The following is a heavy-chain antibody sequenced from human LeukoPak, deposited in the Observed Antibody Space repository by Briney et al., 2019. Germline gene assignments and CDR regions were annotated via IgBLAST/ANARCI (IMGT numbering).Heavy chain of an antibody. D-gene: IGHD5-12*01. Sequence: LRLSCAASGFTFSSYSMNWIRQPPGKGLEWIGYISYSGRAYYKSSLKSRLTILLDTSKNQFSLNLNSVTAADTAVYYCAREVGSSGYVDYWGQGTLVTVSS. V-gene: IGHV4-30-4*08. CDR2: ISYSGRA. J-gene: IGHJ4*02. CDR3: AREVGSSGYVDY. CDR1: GFTFSSYS.